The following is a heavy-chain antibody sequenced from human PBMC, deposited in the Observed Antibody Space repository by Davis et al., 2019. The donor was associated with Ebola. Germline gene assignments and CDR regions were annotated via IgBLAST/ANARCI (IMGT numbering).Heavy chain of an antibody. Sequence: GSLRFSCTVSGGSISSYYWSWIRQPPGKGLEWIGYIYYSGSTNYNPSLKSRVTISVDTSKNQFSLKLSSVTAADTAVYYCARGRTKADYWGQGTLVTVSS. V-gene: IGHV4-59*01. CDR3: ARGRTKADY. CDR2: IYYSGST. D-gene: IGHD2-8*01. CDR1: GGSISSYY. J-gene: IGHJ4*02.